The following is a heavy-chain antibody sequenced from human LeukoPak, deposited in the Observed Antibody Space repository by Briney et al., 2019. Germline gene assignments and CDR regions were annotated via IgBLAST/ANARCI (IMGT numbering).Heavy chain of an antibody. J-gene: IGHJ6*02. V-gene: IGHV4-39*07. CDR3: ARDRISPTYYYYGMDV. CDR2: IYYSGST. CDR1: GGSISSYY. Sequence: SETLSLTCTVSGGSISSYYWGWLRQPPGKGLEWIGSIYYSGSTYYNPSLKSRVTISVDTSKNQFSLKLSSVTAADTAVYYCARDRISPTYYYYGMDVWGQGTTVTVSS.